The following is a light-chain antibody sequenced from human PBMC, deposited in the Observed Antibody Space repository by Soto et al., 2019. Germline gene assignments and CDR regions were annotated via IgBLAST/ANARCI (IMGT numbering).Light chain of an antibody. CDR2: EVS. J-gene: IGLJ2*01. CDR3: SSYTSSSTHVV. V-gene: IGLV2-14*01. CDR1: SSDVGGYNY. Sequence: QSALTQPASVSGSPGQSITISCTGTSSDVGGYNYVSWYQQHPGKAPKLMIYEVSNRPSGVSNRFSGSNSGNTASLTISGLQAEDDADYYCSSYTSSSTHVVFGGGTKLTVL.